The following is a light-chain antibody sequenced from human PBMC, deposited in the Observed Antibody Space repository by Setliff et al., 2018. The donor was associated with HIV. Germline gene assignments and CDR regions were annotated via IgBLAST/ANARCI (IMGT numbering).Light chain of an antibody. CDR2: EVK. J-gene: IGLJ1*01. Sequence: QSVLAQPASVSGSPGQAITISCTGNNSDIGTYDLVSWYQQHPGRAPKLTIFEVKRRPSGVSNRFSGSKSGNTASLTISGLQAEDEATYFCSSYTGSETFDVFGTGTKVTV. V-gene: IGLV2-23*02. CDR1: NSDIGTYDL. CDR3: SSYTGSETFDV.